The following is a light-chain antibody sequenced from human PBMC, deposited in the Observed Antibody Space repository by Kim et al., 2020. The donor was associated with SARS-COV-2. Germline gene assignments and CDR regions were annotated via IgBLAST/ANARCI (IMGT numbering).Light chain of an antibody. CDR2: RNT. V-gene: IGLV1-47*01. CDR1: SSNNGSNY. CDR3: ATWDDSLSGQV. J-gene: IGLJ3*02. Sequence: GQRGTMSCSGSSSNNGSNYVYWSQQLPGTAPKPLIYRNTQRPSGVPDRFSGSKSGTSASLAISGLRSEDEADYYCATWDDSLSGQVFGGGTQLTVL.